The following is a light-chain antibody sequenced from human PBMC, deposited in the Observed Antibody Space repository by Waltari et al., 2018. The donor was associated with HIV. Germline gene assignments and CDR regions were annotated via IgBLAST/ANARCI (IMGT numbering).Light chain of an antibody. CDR1: SSDVGGYDY. V-gene: IGLV2-14*03. J-gene: IGLJ2*01. CDR2: DFS. Sequence: HSALTQPASVSGSPGQSIPISCTGTSSDVGGYDYVSWYQHYPGRAPKHMIYDFSHRPAGVANRFSASKSGNTASLTISGLQAEDEADYYCASYTSSSTVVFGGGTKLTVL. CDR3: ASYTSSSTVV.